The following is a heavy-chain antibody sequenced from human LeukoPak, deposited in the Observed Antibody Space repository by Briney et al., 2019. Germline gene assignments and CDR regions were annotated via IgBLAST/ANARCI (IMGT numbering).Heavy chain of an antibody. J-gene: IGHJ4*02. V-gene: IGHV3-33*01. CDR1: GFTFSDYG. Sequence: GGSLRLSCAASGFTFSDYGIHWVRQAPGKGLEWVAVLSPHANYEYYAASVQGRFTISRDDSKNTVCLQMNSLRDEETAVYYCARDWIDRSLDYWGLGTLVTVSS. CDR2: LSPHANYE. CDR3: ARDWIDRSLDY. D-gene: IGHD2-2*03.